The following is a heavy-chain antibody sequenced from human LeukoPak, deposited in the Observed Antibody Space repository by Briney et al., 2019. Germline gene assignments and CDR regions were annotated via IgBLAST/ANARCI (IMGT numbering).Heavy chain of an antibody. J-gene: IGHJ6*02. CDR3: AKDTIIAAPQRISDGMDV. V-gene: IGHV3-9*01. CDR1: GFTFDDYA. D-gene: IGHD6-13*01. Sequence: PGGSLRLSCAASGFTFDDYAMHWVRQAPGKGLEWVSGISWNSGSIGYADSVKGRFTISRDNAKNSLYLQMNSLRAEDTALHYCAKDTIIAAPQRISDGMDVWGQGTTVTVSS. CDR2: ISWNSGSI.